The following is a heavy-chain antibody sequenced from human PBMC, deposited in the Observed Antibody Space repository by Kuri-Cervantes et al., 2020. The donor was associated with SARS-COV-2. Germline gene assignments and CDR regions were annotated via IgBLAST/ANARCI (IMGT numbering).Heavy chain of an antibody. J-gene: IGHJ6*02. D-gene: IGHD2-21*01. CDR3: AKERQPFCGGDCSPGGGMDV. CDR2: IKSKTDGGTA. V-gene: IGHV3-15*01. Sequence: GESLKISCAASGFTFSNAWMSWVRQAPGKGLEWVGRIKSKTDGGTADYAAPVKGRFTISRDDSKNTLYLQMNSLRAEDTAVYYCAKERQPFCGGDCSPGGGMDVWGQGTTVTVSS. CDR1: GFTFSNAW.